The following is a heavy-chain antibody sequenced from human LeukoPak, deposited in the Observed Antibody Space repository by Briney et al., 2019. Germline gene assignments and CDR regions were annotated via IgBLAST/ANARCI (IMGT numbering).Heavy chain of an antibody. CDR1: GFTFSSYA. Sequence: GGSLRLSCAASGFTFSSYAMHWVRQALGKGLEWVAVISYDGSNKYYADSVKGRFTISRDNSKNTLYLQMNSLRAEDTAVYYCARVRVGLLWFGELCYWGQGTLVTVSS. CDR2: ISYDGSNK. D-gene: IGHD3-10*01. CDR3: ARVRVGLLWFGELCY. J-gene: IGHJ4*02. V-gene: IGHV3-30-3*01.